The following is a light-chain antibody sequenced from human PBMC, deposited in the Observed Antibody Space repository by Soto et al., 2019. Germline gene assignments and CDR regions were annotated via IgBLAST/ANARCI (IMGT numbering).Light chain of an antibody. CDR3: QHRSNWPLT. J-gene: IGKJ4*01. Sequence: EIVLTQSPATLSLSPGERATLSCRASQSVSSYLAWFQQKPGQAPRLLIYDASNRATGITARFSGSGSGTDFTLTISSLEPEDFAIYYCQHRSNWPLTFGGGTKLEIK. CDR1: QSVSSY. CDR2: DAS. V-gene: IGKV3-11*01.